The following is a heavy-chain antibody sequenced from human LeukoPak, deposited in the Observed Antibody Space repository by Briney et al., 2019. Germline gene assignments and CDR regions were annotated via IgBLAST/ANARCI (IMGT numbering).Heavy chain of an antibody. J-gene: IGHJ3*02. CDR2: VTYTGS. CDR3: ARHVDTALIGAFHI. Sequence: PSETLSLTCTVSGGSISSYYWSWLRQPPGKGPEWIGYVTYTGSKYNPSLKSRVTISTDRSKKEVSLRLSSVTAADTAMYFCARHVDTALIGAFHIWGQGTMVTVSS. V-gene: IGHV4-59*08. CDR1: GGSISSYY. D-gene: IGHD5-18*01.